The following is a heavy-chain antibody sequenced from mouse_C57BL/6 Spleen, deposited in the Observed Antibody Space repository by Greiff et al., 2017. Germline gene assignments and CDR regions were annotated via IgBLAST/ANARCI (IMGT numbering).Heavy chain of an antibody. Sequence: DVQLQESGPGLVKPSQSLSLTCSVTGYSITSGYYWNWIRQFPGNKLEWMGYISYDGSNNYNPSLKNRISITRDTSKNQFFLKLNSVTTEDTATYYCARLDDYDSWFAYWGQGTLVTVSA. CDR3: ARLDDYDSWFAY. J-gene: IGHJ3*01. CDR1: GYSITSGYY. V-gene: IGHV3-6*01. CDR2: ISYDGSN. D-gene: IGHD2-4*01.